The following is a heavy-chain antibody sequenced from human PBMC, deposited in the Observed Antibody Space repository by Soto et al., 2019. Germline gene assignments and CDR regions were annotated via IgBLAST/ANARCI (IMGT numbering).Heavy chain of an antibody. J-gene: IGHJ4*02. V-gene: IGHV1-69*02. D-gene: IGHD3-9*01. CDR1: GGTFSSYT. CDR3: ASPHYDILTGYDY. CDR2: IIPILGIA. Sequence: ASVKVSCKASGGTFSSYTISWVRQAPGQGLEWMGRIIPILGIANYAQKFQGRVTITADKSTSTAYMELSSLRSEDTAVYYCASPHYDILTGYDYWGQGTLVTVSS.